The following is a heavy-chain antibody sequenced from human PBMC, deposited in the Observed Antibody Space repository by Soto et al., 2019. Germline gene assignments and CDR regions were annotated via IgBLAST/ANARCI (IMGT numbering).Heavy chain of an antibody. J-gene: IGHJ4*02. V-gene: IGHV5-51*01. CDR1: GYSFTSYL. Sequence: GESLKISFKGSGYSFTSYLICWVRQMPVKGLAWMGIIYPGDSDTRYSPSFQAQVTISADKSISTAYLQWSSLKASDTAMYYCGILPIAAAGAAPYCFDYSGQGTLVTFSS. D-gene: IGHD6-13*01. CDR2: IYPGDSDT. CDR3: GILPIAAAGAAPYCFDY.